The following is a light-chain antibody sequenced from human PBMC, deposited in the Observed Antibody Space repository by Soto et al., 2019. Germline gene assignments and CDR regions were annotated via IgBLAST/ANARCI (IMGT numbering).Light chain of an antibody. CDR3: QKYDSAPT. CDR1: QTISNW. CDR2: SAS. Sequence: DIQMTQSPSTLSASVGDRVTITCQASQTISNWLAWYQQKPGKAPKLLIYSASTLQSGVPSRFSGSGSGTDFTLTISSLQPEDVASYYCQKYDSAPTFGPGTKVDI. V-gene: IGKV1-27*01. J-gene: IGKJ1*01.